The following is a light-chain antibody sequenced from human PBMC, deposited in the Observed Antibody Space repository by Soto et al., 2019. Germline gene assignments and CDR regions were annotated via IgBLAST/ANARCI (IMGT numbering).Light chain of an antibody. CDR2: DAS. CDR1: QTVRNNY. CDR3: HQRTSWPLT. Sequence: EFVLTQSPGTLSLSPGERATLSCRSSQTVRNNYLAWYQQKPGQAPRLLIYDASNRATGVPARFSGSGSGTDFTLTISSLEPEDFAVYYCHQRTSWPLTFGGGTKVDIK. V-gene: IGKV3-11*01. J-gene: IGKJ4*01.